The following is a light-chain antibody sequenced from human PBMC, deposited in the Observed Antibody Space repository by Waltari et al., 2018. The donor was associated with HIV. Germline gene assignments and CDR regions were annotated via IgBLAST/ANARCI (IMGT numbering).Light chain of an antibody. CDR3: SSWDISISAWV. CDR2: RNH. V-gene: IGLV10-54*01. J-gene: IGLJ3*02. Sequence: QAGLTQPPSVYKGLRQTATLTCTANSNTVGERGAACLQQHQAHPPKLLSYRNHSRPAGISERISASRSGNTASLTITGLQPDDEADYYCSSWDISISAWVFGGGTKLIVL. CDR1: SNTVGERG.